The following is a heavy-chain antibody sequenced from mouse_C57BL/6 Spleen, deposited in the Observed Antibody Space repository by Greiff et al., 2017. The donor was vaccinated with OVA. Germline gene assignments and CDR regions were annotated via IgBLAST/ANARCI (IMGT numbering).Heavy chain of an antibody. V-gene: IGHV1-81*01. CDR1: GYTFTSYG. CDR2: IYPRSGNT. D-gene: IGHD2-4*01. CDR3: ARGVVDYDYDKGFAY. J-gene: IGHJ3*01. Sequence: QVQLQQSGAELARPGASVKLSCKASGYTFTSYGISWVKQRTGQGLEWIGEIYPRSGNTYYNEKFKGKATLTADKSSSTAYMELRSLTSEDSAVYFCARGVVDYDYDKGFAYWGQGTLVTVSA.